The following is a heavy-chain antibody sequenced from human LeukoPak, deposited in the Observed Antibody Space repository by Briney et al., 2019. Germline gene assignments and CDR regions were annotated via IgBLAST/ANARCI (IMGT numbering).Heavy chain of an antibody. V-gene: IGHV4-59*01. J-gene: IGHJ4*02. Sequence: SETLSLTCTVSGGSISSYYWSWIRQPPGKGLEWIGYIYYSGSTNYNPSLKSRVTISVETSKNQFSLKLSSVTAADTAVYYCARVSGYDWESFYDYWGQGSLVTVSS. CDR3: ARVSGYDWESFYDY. CDR1: GGSISSYY. CDR2: IYYSGST. D-gene: IGHD5-12*01.